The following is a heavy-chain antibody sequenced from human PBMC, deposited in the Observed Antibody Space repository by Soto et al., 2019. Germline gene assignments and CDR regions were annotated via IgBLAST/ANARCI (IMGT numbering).Heavy chain of an antibody. Sequence: ASVKVSCKASGYTFTSYAMHWVRQAPGQRLEWMGWINAGNGNTKYSQKFQGRVTITRDTSASTAYMELSSLRSEDTAVYYCARAVYYDFWSGPYYYYGMDVWGQGTTVTVSS. J-gene: IGHJ6*02. CDR2: INAGNGNT. V-gene: IGHV1-3*01. D-gene: IGHD3-3*01. CDR3: ARAVYYDFWSGPYYYYGMDV. CDR1: GYTFTSYA.